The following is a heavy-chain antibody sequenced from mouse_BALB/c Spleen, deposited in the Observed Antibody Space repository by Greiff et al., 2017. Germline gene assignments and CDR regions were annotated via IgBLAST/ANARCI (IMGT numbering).Heavy chain of an antibody. V-gene: IGHV14-3*02. CDR3: ALDSSGYVRLAY. Sequence: VQLKESGAELVKPGASVKLSCTASGFNIKDTYMHWVKQRPEQGLEWIGRIDPANGNTKYDPKFQGKATITADTSSNTAYLQLSSLTSEDTAVYYCALDSSGYVRLAYWGQGTLVTVSA. J-gene: IGHJ3*01. CDR2: IDPANGNT. CDR1: GFNIKDTY. D-gene: IGHD3-2*01.